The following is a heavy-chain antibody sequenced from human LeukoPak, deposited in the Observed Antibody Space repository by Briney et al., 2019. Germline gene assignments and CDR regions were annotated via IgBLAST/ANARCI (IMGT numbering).Heavy chain of an antibody. CDR1: GGSFSGYY. Sequence: SETLSLTCAVYGGSFSGYYWSWIRQPPGKGLEWIGEINHSGSTNYNPSLKSRVTISVDTSKNQFSLKLSSVTAADTAVYYCARPKLQRRWFDPWGQGTLVTVSS. J-gene: IGHJ5*02. CDR2: INHSGST. D-gene: IGHD1-7*01. V-gene: IGHV4-34*01. CDR3: ARPKLQRRWFDP.